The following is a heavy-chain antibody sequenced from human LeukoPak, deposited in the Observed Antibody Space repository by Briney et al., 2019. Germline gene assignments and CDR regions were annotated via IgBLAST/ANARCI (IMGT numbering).Heavy chain of an antibody. J-gene: IGHJ5*01. V-gene: IGHV2-5*01. CDR3: AYLNEYDDF. Sequence: SGPTLVKPTQTLTLTCTFSGFSLTTTGEDVSWIRQPSAKALEWLALIYWNDDKRYSPSLKSRLTITQDTSNIQVVLTMTNMDPVDTATYYCAYLNEYDDFWGQGTLVTVPS. CDR1: GFSLTTTGED. CDR2: IYWNDDK. D-gene: IGHD2-2*01.